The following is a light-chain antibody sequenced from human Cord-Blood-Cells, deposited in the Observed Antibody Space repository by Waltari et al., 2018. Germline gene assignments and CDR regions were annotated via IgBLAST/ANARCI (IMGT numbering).Light chain of an antibody. V-gene: IGKV1-6*01. CDR3: LQDYNYPRT. J-gene: IGKJ1*01. Sequence: AIQMTQSPSSLSASVGDRVTITCRASQGIRTYLGWYQQKPGKAPKLLIYAASRLQSGVPSRFSGSRSGKKFTLSISSLQTEDVAAFCCLQDYNYPRTFGQGTKVEIK. CDR2: AAS. CDR1: QGIRTY.